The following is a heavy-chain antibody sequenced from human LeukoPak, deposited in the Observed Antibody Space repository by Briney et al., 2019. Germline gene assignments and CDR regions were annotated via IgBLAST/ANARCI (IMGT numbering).Heavy chain of an antibody. J-gene: IGHJ3*02. CDR3: ATDGYSSGWYWSSEGDAFDI. V-gene: IGHV1-24*01. CDR2: FDPEDGET. Sequence: ASVKVSCKVSGYTLTELSMHWVRQAPGKGLEWMGGFDPEDGETIYAQKFQGRVTMTEDTSTDTAYMELSSLGSEDTAVYYCATDGYSSGWYWSSEGDAFDIWGQGTMVTVSS. D-gene: IGHD6-19*01. CDR1: GYTLTELS.